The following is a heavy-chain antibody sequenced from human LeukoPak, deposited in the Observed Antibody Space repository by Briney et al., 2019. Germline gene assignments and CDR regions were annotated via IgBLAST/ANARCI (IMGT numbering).Heavy chain of an antibody. CDR3: ARGMEVRSPPSRY. CDR1: GGSFSGYY. D-gene: IGHD1-1*01. V-gene: IGHV4-34*01. Sequence: PSETLSLTCAVYGGSFSGYYWSWIRQPPGKGLEWIGEINHGGSTNYSPSLKSRVTISLGTSKNQFSLKMTSVTAADTAVYYCARGMEVRSPPSRYWGQGTLVTVSS. CDR2: INHGGST. J-gene: IGHJ4*02.